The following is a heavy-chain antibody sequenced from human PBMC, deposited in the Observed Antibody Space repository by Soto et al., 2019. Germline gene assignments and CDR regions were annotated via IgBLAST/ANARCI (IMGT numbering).Heavy chain of an antibody. V-gene: IGHV3-9*01. CDR1: GFTFENYA. Sequence: EVQLVESGGGLVQPGRSLRLPCAASGFTFENYAMHWVRQAPGKGLEWVSGISWESGIIGYADSVKGRFTISRDNAKNFLYLQMDSLRAEDTALYYCAKDNTGWSGSPIDYWGQGTLVTVSS. J-gene: IGHJ4*02. D-gene: IGHD6-19*01. CDR3: AKDNTGWSGSPIDY. CDR2: ISWESGII.